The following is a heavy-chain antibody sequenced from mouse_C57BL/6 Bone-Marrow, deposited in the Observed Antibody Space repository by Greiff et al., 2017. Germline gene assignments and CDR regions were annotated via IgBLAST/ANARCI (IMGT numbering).Heavy chain of an antibody. CDR1: GYSITSGYY. Sequence: EVKLLESGPGLVKPSQSLSLTCSVTGYSITSGYYWNWIRQFPGNKLEGMGYISYDGSNNYNPSLKNRISITRDTSKNQFFLKLNSVTTEDTATYYCARDHYYGSSHYAMDYWGQGTSVTVSS. J-gene: IGHJ4*01. D-gene: IGHD1-1*01. CDR2: ISYDGSN. CDR3: ARDHYYGSSHYAMDY. V-gene: IGHV3-6*01.